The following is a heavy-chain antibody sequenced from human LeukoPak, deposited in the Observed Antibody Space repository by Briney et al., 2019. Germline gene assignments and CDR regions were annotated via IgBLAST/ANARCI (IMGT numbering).Heavy chain of an antibody. V-gene: IGHV1-2*06. D-gene: IGHD6-19*01. CDR1: GYSFIDYY. CDR3: ARGPGSDWNFEF. J-gene: IGHJ2*01. CDR2: VNPKSGDT. Sequence: ASVKVSCKAAGYSFIDYYMHWVRQAPGQGLEWMGRVNPKSGDTKYAQKFQDRVSMTRDTSITTAYLELNSLKSDDTAIYYCARGPGSDWNFEFWGRGTLITVSS.